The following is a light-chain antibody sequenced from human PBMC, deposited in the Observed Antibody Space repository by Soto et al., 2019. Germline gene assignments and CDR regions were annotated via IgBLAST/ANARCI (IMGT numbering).Light chain of an antibody. CDR3: KKYGSSPIT. CDR1: QSVSSSY. CDR2: DAS. J-gene: IGKJ5*01. V-gene: IGKV3D-20*01. Sequence: EIISTQSPATPSLSPGESPTLSYGASQSVSSSYVAWYQHRPGLAPRLLIHDASSRATGIPDRFSGTKSGTDFTLTIRRLEPEEAAVYYCKKYGSSPITVGQGKRLEIK.